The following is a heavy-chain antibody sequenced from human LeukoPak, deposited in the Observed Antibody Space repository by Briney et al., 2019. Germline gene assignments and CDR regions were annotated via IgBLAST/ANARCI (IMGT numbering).Heavy chain of an antibody. V-gene: IGHV1-69*05. CDR1: VGTFSSYA. J-gene: IGHJ5*02. Sequence: SVKVSCKASVGTFSSYAISWLRQPPAQGLEWMGRIIHIFGTGNYPQKFQGRVTITTDESTSTAYMELSSLRDEDTALYYCARERDCSSTSCYDPWGQGTLVTVSS. D-gene: IGHD2-2*01. CDR2: IIHIFGTG. CDR3: ARERDCSSTSCYDP.